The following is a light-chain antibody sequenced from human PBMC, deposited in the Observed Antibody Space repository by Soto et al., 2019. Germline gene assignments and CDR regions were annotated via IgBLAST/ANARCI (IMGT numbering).Light chain of an antibody. V-gene: IGKV1-9*01. CDR3: QHLNGYPRT. J-gene: IGKJ1*01. Sequence: TQSPSFLSTSVGDRVTITFRASRAISTNLAWYQQEPGKAPKLLIYAAFTLQSGVPSRFSGSGSGTEFTLTISSLQPEDFATYYCQHLNGYPRTFGQGTKVDIK. CDR2: AAF. CDR1: RAISTN.